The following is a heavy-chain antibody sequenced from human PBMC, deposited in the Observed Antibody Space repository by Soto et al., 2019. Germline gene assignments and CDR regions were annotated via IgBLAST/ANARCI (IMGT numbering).Heavy chain of an antibody. V-gene: IGHV1-8*01. D-gene: IGHD1-1*01. J-gene: IGHJ4*02. CDR3: ARRAETNGWNGFGADKYYFDF. CDR2: MNPNTGNS. CDR1: GYTFTSYD. Sequence: QVQLVQSGAEVRKPGASVKVSCEASGYTFTSYDIYWVRQATGQGLEWMGWMNPNTGNSGYAQKFQGRVNVTSDTSINTVYMELSSLRSEDTAVYYCARRAETNGWNGFGADKYYFDFWGQGTLVTVSS.